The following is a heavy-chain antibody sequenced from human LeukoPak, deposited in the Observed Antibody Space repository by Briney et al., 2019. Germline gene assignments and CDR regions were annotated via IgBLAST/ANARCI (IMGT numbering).Heavy chain of an antibody. V-gene: IGHV1-3*01. CDR2: INAGNGNT. D-gene: IGHD5-18*01. CDR1: GYTFTSYA. J-gene: IGHJ6*02. Sequence: ASVKVSCKASGYTFTSYAMHWVRQAPGQRLEWMGWINAGNGNTKYSQKFQGRVTITRDTSASTAYMELSSLRSEDTAVYYCARGGYSYGYRPPADYYYGMDVWGQGTTVTVSS. CDR3: ARGGYSYGYRPPADYYYGMDV.